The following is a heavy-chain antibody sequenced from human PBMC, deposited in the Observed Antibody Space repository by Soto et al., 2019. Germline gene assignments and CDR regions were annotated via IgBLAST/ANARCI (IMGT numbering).Heavy chain of an antibody. CDR1: AGSINSGDYY. V-gene: IGHV4-30-4*01. CDR3: ARVGGFGATTIDY. CDR2: IYYSGTS. Sequence: SETLSLTCTVSAGSINSGDYYWNWIRQPPGKGLEWIGYIYYSGTSYYNPSLKSRVTISVDTSKNQFSLKLSSVTAADTAVYYCARVGGFGATTIDYWGQGTLVTVSS. J-gene: IGHJ4*02. D-gene: IGHD3-10*01.